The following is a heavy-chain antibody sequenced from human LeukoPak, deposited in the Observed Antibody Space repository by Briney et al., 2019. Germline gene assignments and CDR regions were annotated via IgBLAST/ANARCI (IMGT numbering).Heavy chain of an antibody. V-gene: IGHV3-30-3*01. CDR3: GRAPGSYSSSLVDY. CDR1: GFTFSSYA. Sequence: GGSLRLSCAASGFTFSSYAMHWVRQAPGKGLEWAAVISYDGSNKYYADSVKGRFTISRDNSKNTLYLQMNSLRAEDTAVYYCGRAPGSYSSSLVDYWGQGTLVTVSS. CDR2: ISYDGSNK. J-gene: IGHJ4*02. D-gene: IGHD6-6*01.